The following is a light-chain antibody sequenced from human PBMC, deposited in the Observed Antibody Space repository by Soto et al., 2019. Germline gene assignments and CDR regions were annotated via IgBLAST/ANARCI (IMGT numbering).Light chain of an antibody. Sequence: QSALTQPASVSGSPGQSITISCTGSSSDIGAYNYVSWYQQHPGKAPKLMIYDVSNRPSGVSYRFSGSKSGSTASLTISGLQVEDEADYYCSSYTISRIRVFGGGTQVTVL. CDR2: DVS. J-gene: IGLJ3*02. CDR3: SSYTISRIRV. V-gene: IGLV2-14*01. CDR1: SSDIGAYNY.